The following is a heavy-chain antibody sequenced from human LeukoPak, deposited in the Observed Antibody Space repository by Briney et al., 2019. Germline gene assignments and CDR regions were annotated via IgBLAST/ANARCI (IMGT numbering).Heavy chain of an antibody. CDR1: GGSFSAYY. V-gene: IGHV4-34*01. Sequence: SETLSLTCAVYGGSFSAYYWSWIRQPPGKGLEWIGEINHSGSTNYNPSLKSRVTISVDTSKNQFSLKLSSVTAADTAVYYCARGWSWNYYGSGSHMDVWGKGTTVTVSS. CDR2: INHSGST. CDR3: ARGWSWNYYGSGSHMDV. J-gene: IGHJ6*03. D-gene: IGHD3-10*01.